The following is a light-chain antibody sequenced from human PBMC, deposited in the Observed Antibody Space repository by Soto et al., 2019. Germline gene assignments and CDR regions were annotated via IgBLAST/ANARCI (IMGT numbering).Light chain of an antibody. CDR1: QRVSSY. CDR3: QQRSNWPLT. Sequence: EIVLTQSPATLSLSPGERATLSCRASQRVSSYLAWYQQKPGQAPRLLIYDASNRATGIPARFSGSGSGTDFTLTSSSLEPEEFEIYYCQQRSNWPLTFGHGTKVEIK. CDR2: DAS. J-gene: IGKJ3*01. V-gene: IGKV3-11*01.